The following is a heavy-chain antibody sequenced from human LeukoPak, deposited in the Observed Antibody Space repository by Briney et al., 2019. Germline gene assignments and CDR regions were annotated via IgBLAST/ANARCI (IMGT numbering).Heavy chain of an antibody. D-gene: IGHD2-2*01. CDR3: ARGAYCSSSSCYPYYFDY. CDR1: GASISSFF. J-gene: IGHJ4*02. Sequence: SETLSLTCTVPGASISSFFWSWIRQPAGKGLEWIGRIYTSGSTNYNPSLASRVTMSVDTSKNQFSLKLSSVTAADTAVYYCARGAYCSSSSCYPYYFDYWGQGTLVTVSP. CDR2: IYTSGST. V-gene: IGHV4-4*07.